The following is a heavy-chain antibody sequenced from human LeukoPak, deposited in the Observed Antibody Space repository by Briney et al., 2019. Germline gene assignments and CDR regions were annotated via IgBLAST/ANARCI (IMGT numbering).Heavy chain of an antibody. CDR3: ARAGIASTYYFDY. D-gene: IGHD6-13*01. Sequence: PSQTLSLTCAISGDSVSSNSASWNWIRQSPSRGLEWLARTYYRSKWYNDYAVSVKSRISINADTSKSQFSLHLDSVTPEDTAVYFCARAGIASTYYFDYWGRGALVTVSS. CDR2: TYYRSKWYN. J-gene: IGHJ4*02. V-gene: IGHV6-1*01. CDR1: GDSVSSNSAS.